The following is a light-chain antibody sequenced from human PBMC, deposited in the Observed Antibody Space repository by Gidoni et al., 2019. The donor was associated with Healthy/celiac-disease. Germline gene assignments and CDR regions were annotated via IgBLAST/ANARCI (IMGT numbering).Light chain of an antibody. CDR1: QSVSSY. J-gene: IGKJ1*01. Sequence: EIVLTQYPATLSLSPGERATLACRASQSVSSYLAWYQQKPGQAPRLLIYDAANRATGIPARFSGSGSGAYFTLTISSLGPEDFAVYYCQQRSNWPPWTFGQGTKVEIK. V-gene: IGKV3-11*01. CDR2: DAA. CDR3: QQRSNWPPWT.